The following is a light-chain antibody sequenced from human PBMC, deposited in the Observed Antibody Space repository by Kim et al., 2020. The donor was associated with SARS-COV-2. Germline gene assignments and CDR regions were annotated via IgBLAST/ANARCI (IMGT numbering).Light chain of an antibody. Sequence: QSVLTQPASVSGSPGQSIAISCSGTSSDVGANDYVCWYQQHPGKAPRLVIYDVNNRPSGISDRFSGSKSGTTASLTISELQADDEADYYCSAYTTSSTYVFGTGTKVTVL. V-gene: IGLV2-14*03. J-gene: IGLJ1*01. CDR3: SAYTTSSTYV. CDR1: SSDVGANDY. CDR2: DVN.